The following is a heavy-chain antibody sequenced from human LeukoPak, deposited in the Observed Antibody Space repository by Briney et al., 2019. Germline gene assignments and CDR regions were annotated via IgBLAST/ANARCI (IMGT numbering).Heavy chain of an antibody. Sequence: GGSLRLSCAASGFTFSDYYMSWIRQAPGKGLEWVAVIWYDGSNKYYADSVKGRFTISRDNSKNTLYLQMNSLRAEDTAVYYCARDGDYLEYFQHWGQGTLVTVSS. CDR2: IWYDGSNK. CDR1: GFTFSDYY. D-gene: IGHD4-17*01. CDR3: ARDGDYLEYFQH. J-gene: IGHJ1*01. V-gene: IGHV3-33*08.